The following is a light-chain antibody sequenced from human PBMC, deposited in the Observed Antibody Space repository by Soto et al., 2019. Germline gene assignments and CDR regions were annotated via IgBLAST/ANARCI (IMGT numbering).Light chain of an antibody. CDR3: LSFDSSLSVV. CDR2: GKT. J-gene: IGLJ2*01. CDR1: SSNIGAGYD. V-gene: IGLV1-40*01. Sequence: QSVLTQPPSVSGAPGQRVTISCTGRSSNIGAGYDVHWYQQLPGRAPKLLIYGKTNRPSGVPERFSGSKSGTSASLAITGLQAEDEGDYYCLSFDSSLSVVFGGGTKLSVL.